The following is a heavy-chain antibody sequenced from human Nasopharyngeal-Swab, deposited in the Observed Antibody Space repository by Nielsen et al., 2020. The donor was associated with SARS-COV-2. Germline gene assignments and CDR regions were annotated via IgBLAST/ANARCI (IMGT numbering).Heavy chain of an antibody. CDR3: ARIDYYDSGDYFDY. D-gene: IGHD3-22*01. Sequence: SGPTLVKPTETLTLTCIVSGFSLSNARMGVSWIRQPPGKALEWLAHIFSNDEKSYSTSLKSRLTISKDTSKSQVVLTMTNMDPVDTATYYCARIDYYDSGDYFDYWGQGTLVTVSS. V-gene: IGHV2-26*01. CDR2: IFSNDEK. CDR1: GFSLSNARMG. J-gene: IGHJ4*02.